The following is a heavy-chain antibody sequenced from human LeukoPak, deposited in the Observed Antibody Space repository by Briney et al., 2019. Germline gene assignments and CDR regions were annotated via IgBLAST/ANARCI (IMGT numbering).Heavy chain of an antibody. CDR1: GYTFSSYA. J-gene: IGHJ4*02. V-gene: IGHV3-23*01. Sequence: PGGSLRLSCAASGYTFSSYAMSWVRQAPGKGLEWVSVISGSGGSTYYADSVKGRFTISRDNSKNTLYLQMNSLRAEDTAVYYCAKGTYIAAPSPGSGWGQGTLVTVSS. CDR3: AKGTYIAAPSPGSG. D-gene: IGHD6-25*01. CDR2: ISGSGGST.